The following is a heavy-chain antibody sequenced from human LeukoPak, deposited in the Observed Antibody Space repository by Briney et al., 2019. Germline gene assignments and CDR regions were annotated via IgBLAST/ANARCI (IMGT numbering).Heavy chain of an antibody. D-gene: IGHD3-3*01. CDR3: ASMELEGLYYFDY. Sequence: SSVKVSCKASGYTFTGYYMHWVRQAPGQGPEWMGWINPNSGGTNYAQKFQGRVTMTRDTSISTAYMELSRLRSDDTAVYYCASMELEGLYYFDYWGQGTLVTVSS. CDR2: INPNSGGT. CDR1: GYTFTGYY. V-gene: IGHV1-2*02. J-gene: IGHJ4*02.